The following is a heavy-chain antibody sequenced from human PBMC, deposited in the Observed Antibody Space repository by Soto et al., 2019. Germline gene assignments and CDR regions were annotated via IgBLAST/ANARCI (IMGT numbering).Heavy chain of an antibody. V-gene: IGHV3-23*01. D-gene: IGHD6-19*01. J-gene: IGHJ4*02. Sequence: EVQVLESGGGLVQPGGSLRLSCAASGFTFSGYAMTWVRQAPRKGLEWVSAISGGSGVSTYYADSVKGRFTISRDNSKNTLYLQMNSLRAEDTTVYYCAKMDKYSSGCYHYWGQGTLVTVSS. CDR2: ISGGSGVST. CDR1: GFTFSGYA. CDR3: AKMDKYSSGCYHY.